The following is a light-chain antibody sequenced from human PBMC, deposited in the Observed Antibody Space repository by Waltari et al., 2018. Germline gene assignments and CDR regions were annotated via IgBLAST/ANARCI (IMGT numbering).Light chain of an antibody. V-gene: IGLV2-14*01. J-gene: IGLJ3*02. CDR1: SSYIGTYNF. CDR2: DVT. Sequence: QSALTQPASVSGTPGQSITISCTGTSSYIGTYNFVSWYQQHPGKVPKLMIFDVTKPPSGVSDRFFGSKSANTASLTISGLQAEDEANYYCTSYTTSSTWVFGGGTRLTVL. CDR3: TSYTTSSTWV.